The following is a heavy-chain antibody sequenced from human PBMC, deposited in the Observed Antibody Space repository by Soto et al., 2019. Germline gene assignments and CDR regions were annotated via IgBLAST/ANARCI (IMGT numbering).Heavy chain of an antibody. Sequence: GGSLRLSCAASGFTFSSYAMSWVRQAPGKGLEWVSAISGSGGSTYYADSVKGRFTISRDNSKNTLYLQMNSLRAEDTAVYYCAKDPRVAVAGTGWFDPWGQGTLVTVSS. CDR1: GFTFSSYA. D-gene: IGHD6-19*01. J-gene: IGHJ5*02. CDR2: ISGSGGST. V-gene: IGHV3-23*01. CDR3: AKDPRVAVAGTGWFDP.